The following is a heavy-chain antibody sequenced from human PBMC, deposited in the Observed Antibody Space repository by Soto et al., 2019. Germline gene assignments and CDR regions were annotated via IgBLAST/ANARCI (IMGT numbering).Heavy chain of an antibody. J-gene: IGHJ5*02. D-gene: IGHD1-26*01. CDR3: ARHCSRKLLRAVWFDP. V-gene: IGHV4-39*01. CDR2: IYYSGST. CDR1: GGSISSSSYY. Sequence: SETLSLTXTVSGGSISSSSYYWGWIRQPPGKGLEWIGSIYYSGSTYYNPSLKSRVTISVDTSKNQFSLKLSSVTAADTAVYYCARHCSRKLLRAVWFDPWGQGTLVTVSS.